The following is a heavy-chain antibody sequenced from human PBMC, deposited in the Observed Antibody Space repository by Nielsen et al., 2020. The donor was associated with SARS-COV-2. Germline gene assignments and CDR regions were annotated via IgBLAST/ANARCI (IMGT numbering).Heavy chain of an antibody. CDR1: GYTFTSYG. Sequence: ASVKVTCKASGYTFTSYGISWGRQAPGQGLEWMGWISAYNGNTNYAQKLQGRVTMTTDTSTSTAYMELRNLRSNDTAVYYCARGYYYDSSCYYYLTPDYWGQGTLVTVSS. CDR3: ARGYYYDSSCYYYLTPDY. J-gene: IGHJ4*02. D-gene: IGHD3-22*01. V-gene: IGHV1-18*01. CDR2: ISAYNGNT.